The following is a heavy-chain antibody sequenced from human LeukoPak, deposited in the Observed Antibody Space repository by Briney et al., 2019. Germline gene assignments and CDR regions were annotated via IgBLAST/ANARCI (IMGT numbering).Heavy chain of an antibody. CDR3: ARQPQVAHFDY. CDR2: ISSSGSTI. Sequence: GGSLRLSCAASGFTFSDYYMSWIRQAPGKGLEWVSYISSSGSTIYYADSVKGRFTISRDNANNSLYLRMNSLSAEDTAIYYCARQPQVAHFDYWGQGTLVTVSS. D-gene: IGHD2-15*01. V-gene: IGHV3-11*04. J-gene: IGHJ4*02. CDR1: GFTFSDYY.